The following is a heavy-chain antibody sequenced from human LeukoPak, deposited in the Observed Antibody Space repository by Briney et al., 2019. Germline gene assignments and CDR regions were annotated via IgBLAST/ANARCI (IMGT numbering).Heavy chain of an antibody. CDR3: ARGLGSGSSQFDY. CDR1: GFTVSSNY. Sequence: GGSLRLSCVASGFTVSSNYMSWVRQAPGKGLEWVSLIDSGTYTYYADSVKGRFTISRDNSKNSLYLQMNSLRAEDTAVYYCARGLGSGSSQFDYWGQGTLVTVSS. J-gene: IGHJ4*02. V-gene: IGHV3-53*01. D-gene: IGHD3-10*01. CDR2: IDSGTYT.